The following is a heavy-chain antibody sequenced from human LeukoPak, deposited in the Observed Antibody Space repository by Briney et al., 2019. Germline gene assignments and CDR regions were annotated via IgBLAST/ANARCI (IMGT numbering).Heavy chain of an antibody. Sequence: GGSLRLSCAASGFTFSGSAMHWVRQVSGKGLEWVGRIRSKANSYATAYAASVKGRFTISRDDSKNTAYLQMNSLKTEDTAVYYCTSASDHHRDWGQGTLVTVSS. V-gene: IGHV3-73*01. D-gene: IGHD1-14*01. CDR2: IRSKANSYAT. CDR1: GFTFSGSA. J-gene: IGHJ4*02. CDR3: TSASDHHRD.